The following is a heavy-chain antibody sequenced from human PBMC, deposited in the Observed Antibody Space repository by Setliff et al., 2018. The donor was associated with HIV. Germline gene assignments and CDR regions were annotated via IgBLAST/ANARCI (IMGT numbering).Heavy chain of an antibody. V-gene: IGHV3-7*05. J-gene: IGHJ4*02. D-gene: IGHD3-22*01. CDR2: IKQDGSEK. CDR3: ASHSSGYFR. Sequence: GGSLRLSCAASGFIFTKYWMSWVRQAPGKGLEWVANIKQDGSEKYYVDSVRGRFTISRDNAKNSIYLQMNSLRVEDTAVYYCASHSSGYFRWGQGTLVTVSS. CDR1: GFIFTKYW.